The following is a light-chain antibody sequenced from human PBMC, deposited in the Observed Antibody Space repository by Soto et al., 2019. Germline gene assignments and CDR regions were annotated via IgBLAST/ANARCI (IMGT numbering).Light chain of an antibody. J-gene: IGLJ1*01. CDR2: DVS. V-gene: IGLV2-14*03. CDR3: SPYTGSSTYV. CDR1: SSDVGGYNY. Sequence: QSVLTQPASVSGSPGQSITISCTGNSSDVGGYNYVSWYQQHPGKAPKLMIYDVSNRPSGVSNRFSGSKSGNTASLTISGLQAEDESDYYCSPYTGSSTYVFGTGTKVTV.